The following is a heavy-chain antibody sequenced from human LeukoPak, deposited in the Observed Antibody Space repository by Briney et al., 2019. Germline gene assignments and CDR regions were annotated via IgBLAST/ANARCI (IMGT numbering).Heavy chain of an antibody. CDR1: GFTFSSYA. D-gene: IGHD6-19*01. J-gene: IGHJ5*02. V-gene: IGHV3-30-3*01. Sequence: PGGSLRLSCAASGFTFSSYAMHWVRQAPGKGLGWVAVISYDGSNKYYADSVKGRFTISRDNSKNTLYLQMNSPRAEDTAVYYCARDYLPYSSGWYQRGDSESAWFDPWGQGTLVTVSS. CDR3: ARDYLPYSSGWYQRGDSESAWFDP. CDR2: ISYDGSNK.